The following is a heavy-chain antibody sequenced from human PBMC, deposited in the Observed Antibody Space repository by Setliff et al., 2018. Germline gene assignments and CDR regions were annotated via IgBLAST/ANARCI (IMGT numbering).Heavy chain of an antibody. D-gene: IGHD2-21*01. V-gene: IGHV3-7*01. Sequence: QSGGSLRLSCAASGFTFTTYWMSYIRQAPGKGLEWVANINQDGSEKYYVDSVRGRFTVSRDNARNLLYLQMNSLRVNDTAVYYCSSYLVSWGQGALVTVSS. CDR1: GFTFTTYW. CDR2: INQDGSEK. CDR3: SSYLVS. J-gene: IGHJ4*02.